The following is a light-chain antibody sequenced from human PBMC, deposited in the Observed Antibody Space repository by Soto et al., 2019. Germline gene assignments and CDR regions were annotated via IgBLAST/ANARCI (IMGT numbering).Light chain of an antibody. CDR3: SSYTSSSSVI. V-gene: IGLV2-14*03. CDR2: DVT. Sequence: QSALTQPASVSGSPGQSITISCTGTSSDVGGYNYVSWYQQHPGKAPKLMIYDVTNRPSGVSNRFSGSKSGNTASLTISGLQPEDDADYYCSSYTSSSSVIFGGGTKVTVL. CDR1: SSDVGGYNY. J-gene: IGLJ2*01.